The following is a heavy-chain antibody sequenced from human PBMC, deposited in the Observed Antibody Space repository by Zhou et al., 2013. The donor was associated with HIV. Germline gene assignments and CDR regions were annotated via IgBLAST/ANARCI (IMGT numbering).Heavy chain of an antibody. D-gene: IGHD3-10*01. CDR2: IHPGDSNV. CDR3: ARHFRGRSDAFDI. J-gene: IGHJ3*02. CDR1: GYTFSNYF. V-gene: IGHV5-51*01. Sequence: EVQLVQSGTEGKKPGESLKISCKASGYTFSNYFIGWVRLMPGQGLENMGIIHPGDSNVRYTPSFEGQVTISVDESINTAYLQWSSLKASDTAMYYCARHFRGRSDAFDIWGQGTMVTSLQ.